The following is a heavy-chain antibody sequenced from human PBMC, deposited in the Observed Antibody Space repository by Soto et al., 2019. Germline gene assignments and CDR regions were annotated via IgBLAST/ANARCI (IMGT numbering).Heavy chain of an antibody. CDR3: ARHPSDFWFDP. Sequence: QLQLQESGPGLVKPSETLSLTCSVSGGSISSSSYFWGWIRQPPGKGLEWIGSIYYSGSTYYNPSLKSQVHVSVDTSKNQYPLKLISVTAADTAVYYCARHPSDFWFDPWGQGTLVTVSS. J-gene: IGHJ5*02. D-gene: IGHD2-21*02. V-gene: IGHV4-39*01. CDR2: IYYSGST. CDR1: GGSISSSSYF.